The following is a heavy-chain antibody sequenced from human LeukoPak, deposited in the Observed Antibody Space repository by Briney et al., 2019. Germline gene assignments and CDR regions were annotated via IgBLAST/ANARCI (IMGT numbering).Heavy chain of an antibody. D-gene: IGHD3-22*01. V-gene: IGHV3-21*01. CDR1: GFTFSSYS. CDR3: ARDGYYYDSSGYYYFDY. Sequence: GGSLRLSCAASGFTFSSYSMNWVRQAPGKGLEWVSSISSSSSYIYYADSVKGRFTISRDNAKNSLYLQMNSLRAEDTAGYYCARDGYYYDSSGYYYFDYWGQGTLVTVSS. CDR2: ISSSSSYI. J-gene: IGHJ4*02.